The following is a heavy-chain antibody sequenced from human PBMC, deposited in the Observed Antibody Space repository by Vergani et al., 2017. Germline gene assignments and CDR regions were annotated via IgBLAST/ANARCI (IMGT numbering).Heavy chain of an antibody. V-gene: IGHV3-30*18. Sequence: QVQLVESGGGVVQPGRSLRLSCAASGFTFSSYGMHWVRQAPGKGPEWVAVISHDGSNKYYVDSVKGRFIISRDNSKNTLYLQMNSLRADDTAVYYCAKAWNYGGNSYFDYWGQGTLVTVSS. D-gene: IGHD4-23*01. J-gene: IGHJ4*02. CDR1: GFTFSSYG. CDR2: ISHDGSNK. CDR3: AKAWNYGGNSYFDY.